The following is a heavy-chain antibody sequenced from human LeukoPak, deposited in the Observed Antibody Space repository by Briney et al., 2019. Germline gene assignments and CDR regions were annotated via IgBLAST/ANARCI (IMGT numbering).Heavy chain of an antibody. CDR1: GGSISSYH. CDR2: IYSSGST. J-gene: IGHJ4*02. D-gene: IGHD2-15*01. V-gene: IGHV4-59*01. CDR3: ARAADYFDY. Sequence: SETLSLTCTVSGGSISSYHWSWIRQPPGKGLEWIGYIYSSGSTNYNPSLKSRVTISVDTSKNQFSLKLSSVTAADTAVYYCARAADYFDYWGQGTLVTVSS.